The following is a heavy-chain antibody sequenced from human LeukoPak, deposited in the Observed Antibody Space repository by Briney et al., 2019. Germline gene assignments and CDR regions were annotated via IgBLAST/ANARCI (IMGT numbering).Heavy chain of an antibody. V-gene: IGHV3-73*01. J-gene: IGHJ4*02. Sequence: PGGSLRLSCAASGFTFSGSAMHWVRQASGKGLEWVGRIRSKANSYATAYAASVKGRFTISRDNAKNTVYLQMNSLRAEDTAVYYCARYSSSSGGASHYLDYWGQGTLVTVSS. CDR2: IRSKANSYAT. CDR1: GFTFSGSA. D-gene: IGHD6-6*01. CDR3: ARYSSSSGGASHYLDY.